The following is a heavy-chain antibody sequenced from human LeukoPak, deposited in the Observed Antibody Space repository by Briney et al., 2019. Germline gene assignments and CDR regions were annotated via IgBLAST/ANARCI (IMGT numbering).Heavy chain of an antibody. CDR3: AKSRARRDGSSGSTDY. J-gene: IGHJ4*01. Sequence: PGGSLRLSCAASGFIFDNYAMGWVRQAPGKGREWVSAITGSGGTTYYADSAKGRFTVSRDNSKSTLYLQMNSLRAEDSAVYYCAKSRARRDGSSGSTDYCGQGTLVTVSS. V-gene: IGHV3-23*01. CDR2: ITGSGGTT. CDR1: GFIFDNYA. D-gene: IGHD3-22*01.